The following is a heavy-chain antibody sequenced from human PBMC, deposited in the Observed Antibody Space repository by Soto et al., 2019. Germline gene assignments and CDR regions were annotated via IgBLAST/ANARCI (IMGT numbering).Heavy chain of an antibody. Sequence: ASVKVSCKASGGTFSSYAISWVRQAPGQGLEWMGWISAYNGNTNYAQKLQGRVTMTTDTSTSTAYMELRSLRSDDTAVYYCARLIAAAGTSAFDYWGQGTLVTSPQ. D-gene: IGHD6-13*01. CDR3: ARLIAAAGTSAFDY. CDR1: GGTFSSYA. CDR2: ISAYNGNT. V-gene: IGHV1-18*01. J-gene: IGHJ4*02.